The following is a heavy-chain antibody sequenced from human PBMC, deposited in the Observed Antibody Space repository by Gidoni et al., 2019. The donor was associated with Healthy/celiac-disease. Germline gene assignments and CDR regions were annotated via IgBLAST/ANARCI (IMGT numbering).Heavy chain of an antibody. D-gene: IGHD2-15*01. Sequence: QVQLQESGPGLVKPSHPLSLTCTVSGGSISSGGYYWSWIRQHPGKGLEWIGYIYYSGSTYYNPSLKSRVTISVDTSKNQFSLKMSSVTAADTAVYYCARVLGGNHIHFDYWGQGTLVTVSS. V-gene: IGHV4-31*03. CDR3: ARVLGGNHIHFDY. CDR2: IYYSGST. CDR1: GGSISSGGYY. J-gene: IGHJ4*02.